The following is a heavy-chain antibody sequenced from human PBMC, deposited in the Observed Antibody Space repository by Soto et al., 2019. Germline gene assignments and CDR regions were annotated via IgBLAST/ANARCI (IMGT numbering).Heavy chain of an antibody. CDR3: ARDYTGVAAAETGDAFDF. CDR2: IIPILGIA. CDR1: GGTFSSYT. D-gene: IGHD6-13*01. J-gene: IGHJ3*01. Sequence: SVKVSCKASGGTFSSYTISWVRQAPGQGLEWMGRIIPILGIANYAQKFQGRVTITADKSTSTAYMELSSLRSEDTAVYYCARDYTGVAAAETGDAFDFWGQGTLVTVSS. V-gene: IGHV1-69*04.